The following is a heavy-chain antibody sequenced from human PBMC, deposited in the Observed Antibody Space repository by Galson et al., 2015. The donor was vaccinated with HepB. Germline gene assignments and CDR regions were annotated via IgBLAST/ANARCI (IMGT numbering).Heavy chain of an antibody. CDR3: ARHMIVVTRGSILPYGMDV. Sequence: ETLSLTCTVSGGSISSYYWGWIRQPPGKGLEWIGSIYYSGSTYYNPSLKSRVTISVDTSKNQFSLKLSSVTAADTAVYYCARHMIVVTRGSILPYGMDVWGQGTTVTVSS. D-gene: IGHD3-22*01. V-gene: IGHV4-39*01. CDR1: GGSISSYY. CDR2: IYYSGST. J-gene: IGHJ6*02.